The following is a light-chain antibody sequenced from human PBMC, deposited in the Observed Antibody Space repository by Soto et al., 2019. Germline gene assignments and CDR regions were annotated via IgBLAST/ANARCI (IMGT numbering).Light chain of an antibody. J-gene: IGLJ2*01. CDR2: DAS. CDR3: GSYTSNSTLI. Sequence: QSVLTQPPSVSGAPGQRVTISCTGSSSNIGACYDVPWHQQLPGTAPKLIIYDASNRPSGASDRFSGSKSGTTASLTISGLQAEDEADYYCGSYTSNSTLIFGGGTKVTVL. V-gene: IGLV1-40*01. CDR1: SSNIGACYD.